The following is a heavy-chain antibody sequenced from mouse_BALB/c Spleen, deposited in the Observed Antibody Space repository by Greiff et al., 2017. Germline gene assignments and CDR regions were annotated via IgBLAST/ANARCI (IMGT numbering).Heavy chain of an antibody. CDR1: GYTFSSYW. D-gene: IGHD2-12*01. V-gene: IGHV1-9*01. Sequence: QVQLQQSGAELMKPGASVKISCKATGYTFSSYWIEWVKQRPGHGLEWIGEILPGSGSTNYNEKFKGKATFTADTSSNTAYMQLSSLTSEDSAVYYCARRDGTTEYAMDYWGQGTSVTVSS. CDR2: ILPGSGST. CDR3: ARRDGTTEYAMDY. J-gene: IGHJ4*01.